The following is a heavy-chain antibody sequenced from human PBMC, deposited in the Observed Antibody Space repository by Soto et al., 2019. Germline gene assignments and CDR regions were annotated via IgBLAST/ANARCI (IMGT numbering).Heavy chain of an antibody. Sequence: EVQLVESGGGLVQPGGSLRLSCAASGFSFSTYWMYWVRQAPGKGLVWVSRINVDGNTINYADSVKGRFTVSRDNAKKTLYLQMNSLRAEDTAVYYCARDEGRQGPEYFHHWGQGTLVTVSS. V-gene: IGHV3-74*01. J-gene: IGHJ1*01. CDR1: GFSFSTYW. CDR3: ARDEGRQGPEYFHH. CDR2: INVDGNTI.